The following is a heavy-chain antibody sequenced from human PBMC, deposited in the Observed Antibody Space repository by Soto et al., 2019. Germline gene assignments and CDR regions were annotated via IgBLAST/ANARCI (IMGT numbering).Heavy chain of an antibody. CDR1: GGSISSSNW. CDR3: AKDCSGGSCYTDY. CDR2: IYHSGST. J-gene: IGHJ4*02. D-gene: IGHD2-15*01. V-gene: IGHV4-4*02. Sequence: SETLSLTCAVSGGSISSSNWWSWFLQPPGKGLEWIGEIYHSGSTNYNPSLKSRVTISVDKSKNQFSLKLSSVTAADTAVYYCAKDCSGGSCYTDYWGQGTLVTVSS.